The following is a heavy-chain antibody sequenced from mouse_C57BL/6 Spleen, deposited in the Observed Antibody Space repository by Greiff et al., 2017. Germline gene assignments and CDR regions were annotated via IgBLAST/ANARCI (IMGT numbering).Heavy chain of an antibody. J-gene: IGHJ3*01. Sequence: QVQLKQPGAELVKPGASVKLSCKASGYTFTSYWMHWVKQRPGQGLEWIGMIHPNSGSTNYNEKFKSKATLTVDKSSSTAYMQLSSLTSEDSAVYYCARVYYDYQFAYWGQGTLVTVSA. CDR1: GYTFTSYW. V-gene: IGHV1-64*01. CDR2: IHPNSGST. D-gene: IGHD2-4*01. CDR3: ARVYYDYQFAY.